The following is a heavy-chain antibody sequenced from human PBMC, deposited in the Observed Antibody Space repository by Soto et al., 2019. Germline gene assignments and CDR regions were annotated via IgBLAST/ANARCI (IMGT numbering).Heavy chain of an antibody. J-gene: IGHJ4*02. V-gene: IGHV3-33*01. D-gene: IGHD1-26*01. CDR1: GFTFSGLG. Sequence: QVQLVESGGGVVQPGRSLRLSCAASGFTFSGLGMHWVRQAPGKGLEWVAVIRCDGSNIYYADAGKGRFTISSDNSKDTLYLQMNRLRADETAVYYGARDGVGHTTFFGYFDYWGQGTLVTVSS. CDR2: IRCDGSNI. CDR3: ARDGVGHTTFFGYFDY.